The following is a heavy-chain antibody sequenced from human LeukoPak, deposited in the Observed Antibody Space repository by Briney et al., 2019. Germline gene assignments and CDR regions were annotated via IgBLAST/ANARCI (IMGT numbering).Heavy chain of an antibody. V-gene: IGHV4-38-2*02. D-gene: IGHD2/OR15-2a*01. J-gene: IGHJ5*02. CDR1: SNSISSGYY. Sequence: PSETLSLTCTVSSNSISSGYYWAWIRQPPGKGLEWIASVYHSGSTYYNPFLRSRVTISADSSKNQFYLELSSVTAADTAVYYCAKVGYCNTVTCYGWFDPWGQGALVTVSS. CDR2: VYHSGST. CDR3: AKVGYCNTVTCYGWFDP.